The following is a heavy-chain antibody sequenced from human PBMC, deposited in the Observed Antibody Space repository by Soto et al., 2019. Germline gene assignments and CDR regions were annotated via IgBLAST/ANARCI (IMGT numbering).Heavy chain of an antibody. Sequence: QVQLVESGGGVVQPGRSLRLSCAASGFTFSSYGMHWVRQAPGKGLEWVAVISYDGSNKFYADSVKGRLTISRDNSKNTLFRQMNSLRPEDTAVYYCAKGQHCSSTSCYFYYYGTDVWGQGTTVAVSS. V-gene: IGHV3-30*18. D-gene: IGHD2-2*01. CDR1: GFTFSSYG. CDR3: AKGQHCSSTSCYFYYYGTDV. J-gene: IGHJ6*02. CDR2: ISYDGSNK.